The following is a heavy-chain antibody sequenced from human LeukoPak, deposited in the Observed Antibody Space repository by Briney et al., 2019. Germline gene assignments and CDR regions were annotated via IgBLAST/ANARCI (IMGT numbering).Heavy chain of an antibody. J-gene: IGHJ4*02. D-gene: IGHD3-22*01. Sequence: GGSLRLSCAASGFTFSSYGMHWVRQAPGKGLEWVAVIWYDGSNKYYADSVKGRFTISRDNSKNTLYLQMNSLRAEDTAVYYCAREYYYDSSGVLVPSDYWGQGTLVTVSS. CDR1: GFTFSSYG. V-gene: IGHV3-33*01. CDR2: IWYDGSNK. CDR3: AREYYYDSSGVLVPSDY.